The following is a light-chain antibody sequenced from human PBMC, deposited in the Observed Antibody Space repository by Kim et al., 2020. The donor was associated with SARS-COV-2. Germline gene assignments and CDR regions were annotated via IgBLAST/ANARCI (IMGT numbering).Light chain of an antibody. CDR1: QNINTW. V-gene: IGKV1-5*03. Sequence: ASVGDRVTITCRASQNINTWLAWYQQKPGKAPKALIYKASSLESEVPSRFSGSGSGTEFFLTITNLQPEDFATYFCQQYETYSRTFGQGTKVEIK. J-gene: IGKJ2*01. CDR3: QQYETYSRT. CDR2: KAS.